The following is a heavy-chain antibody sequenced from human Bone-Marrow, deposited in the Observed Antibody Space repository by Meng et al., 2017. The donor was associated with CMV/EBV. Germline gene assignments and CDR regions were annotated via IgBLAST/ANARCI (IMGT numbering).Heavy chain of an antibody. CDR1: GFTFSSYA. J-gene: IGHJ6*01. Sequence: GESLKISCAASGFTFSSYAMHWVRQAPGKGLEWVAGITCDGNNKYYADSVKGRFTISRDNSKNTLYLQMNRLRAEDTAVYYCAREPMFRCFVGYYYYGMDVWGQGTTVTVSS. CDR2: ITCDGNNK. D-gene: IGHD3-10*02. CDR3: AREPMFRCFVGYYYYGMDV. V-gene: IGHV3-30*14.